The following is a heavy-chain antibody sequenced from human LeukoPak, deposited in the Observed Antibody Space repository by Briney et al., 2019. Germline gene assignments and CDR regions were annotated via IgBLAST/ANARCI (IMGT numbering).Heavy chain of an antibody. J-gene: IGHJ4*02. V-gene: IGHV1-46*01. CDR2: INPSGGST. CDR1: GYTFTSYY. Sequence: ASVTVSCTASGYTFTSYYMHWVRQAPGQGLEWMGIINPSGGSTSYAQKFQGRVTMTRDTSTSTVYMELSSLRSEDTAMFYCAREFPGTAPDYWGQGTLVTVSS. CDR3: AREFPGTAPDY.